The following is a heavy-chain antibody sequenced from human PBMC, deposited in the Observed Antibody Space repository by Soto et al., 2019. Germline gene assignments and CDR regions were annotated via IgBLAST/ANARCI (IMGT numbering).Heavy chain of an antibody. CDR3: ARMLSEVTPLPTDLRYFDWLNPYYYYGMDV. J-gene: IGHJ6*02. CDR2: IYYSGST. D-gene: IGHD3-9*01. V-gene: IGHV4-39*01. Sequence: PSETLSLTCTVSGGSISSSSYYWGWIRQPPGKGLEWIGSIYYSGSTYYNPSLKSRVTISVDTSKNQFSLKLSSVTAADTAVYYCARMLSEVTPLPTDLRYFDWLNPYYYYGMDVWGQGTTVTVSS. CDR1: GGSISSSSYY.